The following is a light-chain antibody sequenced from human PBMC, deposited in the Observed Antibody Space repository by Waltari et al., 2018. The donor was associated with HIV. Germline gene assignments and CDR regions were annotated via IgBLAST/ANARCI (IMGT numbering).Light chain of an antibody. CDR1: FST. CDR2: NND. CDR3: ATWDDSLAGLWV. Sequence: QSVLTQPSSASGTPGQRVTISCPGRFSTVNWYQHVKGAAPKLLIYNNDQRPSEVPDRFSGSKSDTSASLAISGLQTEDEADYYCATWDDSLAGLWVFGGGTRITVL. V-gene: IGLV1-44*01. J-gene: IGLJ3*02.